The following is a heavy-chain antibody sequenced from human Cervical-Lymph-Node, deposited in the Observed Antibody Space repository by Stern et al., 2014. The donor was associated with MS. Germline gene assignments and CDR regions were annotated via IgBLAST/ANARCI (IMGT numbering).Heavy chain of an antibody. V-gene: IGHV3-15*01. J-gene: IGHJ6*02. CDR2: IKSKTEGGTA. CDR3: ASLTVPTAYYYFYFMDV. Sequence: EVQLEESGGGFVKPGGSLRLSCAASGFIFSNAWMTWVRPAPGKGLEWVGRIKSKTEGGTADYSAPVKGRFTIARDDSKNMVYLQMSSLKTEDTAVYYCASLTVPTAYYYFYFMDVWGQGTTVTVSS. CDR1: GFIFSNAW. D-gene: IGHD1-26*01.